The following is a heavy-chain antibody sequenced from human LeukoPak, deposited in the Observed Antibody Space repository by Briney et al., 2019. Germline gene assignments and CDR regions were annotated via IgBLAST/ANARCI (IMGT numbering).Heavy chain of an antibody. Sequence: GGSLRLSCAASGFTFSSYWMSWVRQTPGKGLEWVANIKQDGSEKYYVDSVKGRFTISRDNAKNSLYLQMNSLRAEDTAVYYCARDHRYSSSWPDAFDIWGQGTMVTVSS. CDR1: GFTFSSYW. J-gene: IGHJ3*02. V-gene: IGHV3-7*01. CDR2: IKQDGSEK. D-gene: IGHD6-13*01. CDR3: ARDHRYSSSWPDAFDI.